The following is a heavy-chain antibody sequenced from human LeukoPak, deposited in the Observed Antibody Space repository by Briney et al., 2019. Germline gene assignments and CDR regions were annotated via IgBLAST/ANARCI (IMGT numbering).Heavy chain of an antibody. D-gene: IGHD3-3*01. J-gene: IGHJ5*02. CDR2: ISYDGGIK. Sequence: PGGSLRLSCAASRFTFSSYAMHWVRQAPGKGLEWVAHISYDGGIKYYADSVKGRFTISRDNSKNTLYLQMNSPRAEDTAVYYCARDRFLEWGNWLDPWGQGTLVTVSS. V-gene: IGHV3-30-3*01. CDR1: RFTFSSYA. CDR3: ARDRFLEWGNWLDP.